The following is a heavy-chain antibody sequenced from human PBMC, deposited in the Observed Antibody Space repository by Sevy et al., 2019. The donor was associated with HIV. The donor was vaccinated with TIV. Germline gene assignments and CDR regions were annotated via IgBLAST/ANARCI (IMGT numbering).Heavy chain of an antibody. CDR3: AKCLPPRLWPYYYGMDV. Sequence: GGSLRLSCAASGFTFSSYGMHWVRQAPGKGLEWVAVISYDGSNKYYADSVKGRFTISRDNSKNTLYLQMNSLRAEDTAVYYYAKCLPPRLWPYYYGMDVWGQGTTVTVSS. CDR1: GFTFSSYG. V-gene: IGHV3-30*18. D-gene: IGHD5-18*01. J-gene: IGHJ6*02. CDR2: ISYDGSNK.